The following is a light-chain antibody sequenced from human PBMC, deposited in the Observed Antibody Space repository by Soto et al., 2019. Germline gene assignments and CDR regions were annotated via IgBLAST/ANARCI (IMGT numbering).Light chain of an antibody. CDR1: QSVSSSY. CDR2: GAS. V-gene: IGKV3-20*01. Sequence: EIVLTQSPGTLSLSPGERATLSCRASQSVSSSYLAWYQQKPGQAPRLLIYGASSRATGIPDRFSGSGSGTNFTLTISRLEPEDFAVYYCQQYGSSHFTFGPGNNVDIK. CDR3: QQYGSSHFT. J-gene: IGKJ3*01.